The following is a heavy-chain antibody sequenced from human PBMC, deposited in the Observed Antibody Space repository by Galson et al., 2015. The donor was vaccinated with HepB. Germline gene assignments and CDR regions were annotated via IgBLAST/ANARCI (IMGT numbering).Heavy chain of an antibody. CDR1: GYTFTNYG. D-gene: IGHD3-22*01. Sequence: SVKVSCKASGYTFTNYGIHWVRQAPGQGLEWMGRIIPILGIANYAQKFQGRVTITADKSTSTAYMELSSLRSEDTAVYYCARAKSYYYDSSGYYSFDYWGQGTLVTVSS. J-gene: IGHJ4*02. V-gene: IGHV1-69*04. CDR3: ARAKSYYYDSSGYYSFDY. CDR2: IIPILGIA.